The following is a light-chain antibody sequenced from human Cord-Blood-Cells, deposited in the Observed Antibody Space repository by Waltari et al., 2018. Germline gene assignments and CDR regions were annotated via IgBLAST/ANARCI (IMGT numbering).Light chain of an antibody. Sequence: QSALTQPASVSGSPGQSITISCTGTSSDVGSYNLVSWYQQHPGKAPKLMSYEGSKRPSGVSKRVSGSKSGNTASLTISGLQAEDEADYYCCSYAGSSTLFGGGTKLTVL. V-gene: IGLV2-23*01. CDR2: EGS. J-gene: IGLJ2*01. CDR1: SSDVGSYNL. CDR3: CSYAGSSTL.